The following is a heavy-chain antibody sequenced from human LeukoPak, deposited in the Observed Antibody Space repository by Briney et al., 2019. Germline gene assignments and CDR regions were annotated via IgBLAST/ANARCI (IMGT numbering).Heavy chain of an antibody. D-gene: IGHD1-1*01. CDR3: ARGAELHGNNIDAFDI. CDR1: GYTFTSYD. Sequence: ASVKVSCKASGYTFTSYDINWVRQATGQGLEWMGWMNPNSGNTGYAQKFQGRVTMTRNTSISTAYMELSSLRSEDTAVYYCARGAELHGNNIDAFDIWGQGTMVTVSS. J-gene: IGHJ3*02. V-gene: IGHV1-8*01. CDR2: MNPNSGNT.